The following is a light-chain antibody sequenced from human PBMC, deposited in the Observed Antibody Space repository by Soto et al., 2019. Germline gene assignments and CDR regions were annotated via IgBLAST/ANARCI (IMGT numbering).Light chain of an antibody. Sequence: DIVMTQSPLSLPVTPGEPASISCRSSQSLLHSNGYIYLNWYRQKPGKAPELLIYSASNLQSGVPSRFSGSGSGTDFTLTISSLQPEDFATYYCQQSFSTPTFGQGTRLEIK. J-gene: IGKJ5*01. CDR2: SAS. CDR3: QQSFSTPT. CDR1: QSLLHSNGYIY. V-gene: IGKV2-28*01.